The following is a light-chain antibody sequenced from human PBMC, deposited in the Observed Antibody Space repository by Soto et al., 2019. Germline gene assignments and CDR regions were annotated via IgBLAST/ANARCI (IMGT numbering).Light chain of an antibody. CDR2: DVN. J-gene: IGLJ1*01. CDR1: SSDVGAYIF. CDR3: VSFAGGTYV. V-gene: IGLV2-8*01. Sequence: QSVLTQPPSASGSPGQSVTMSCTGTSSDVGAYIFVSWYQQHPGKAPKLMVYDVNRRPPGVPDRFFGSKSGNTASLTVSGLQAEDEADYYCVSFAGGTYVFGTGTKLTVL.